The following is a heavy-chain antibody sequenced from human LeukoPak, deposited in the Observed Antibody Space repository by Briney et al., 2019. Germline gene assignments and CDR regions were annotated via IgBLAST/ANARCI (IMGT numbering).Heavy chain of an antibody. CDR3: ASDLYSSSSHWFDP. J-gene: IGHJ5*02. Sequence: GASVKVSCKASGYTFTGYYMHWVRQDPGQGLEWMGWINPNSGGTNYAQKFQGRVTMTRDTSISTAYMELSRLRSDDTAVYYCASDLYSSSSHWFDPWGQGTLVTVSS. D-gene: IGHD6-6*01. CDR2: INPNSGGT. V-gene: IGHV1-2*02. CDR1: GYTFTGYY.